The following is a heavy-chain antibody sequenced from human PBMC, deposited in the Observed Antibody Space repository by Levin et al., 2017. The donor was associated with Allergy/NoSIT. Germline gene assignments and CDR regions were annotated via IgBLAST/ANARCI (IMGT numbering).Heavy chain of an antibody. CDR1: GASFSGYS. V-gene: IGHV4-34*01. J-gene: IGHJ4*02. Sequence: SETLSLTCAVSGASFSGYSYTWIRQPPGRGLEWIGEINHSGGATYNPSLKSRVTISVDTSKSQFSLKLSSVTAADTAVYYCARSGNRNYFDTSASYLAYWGQGTLVTVSS. CDR2: INHSGGA. D-gene: IGHD3-22*01. CDR3: ARSGNRNYFDTSASYLAY.